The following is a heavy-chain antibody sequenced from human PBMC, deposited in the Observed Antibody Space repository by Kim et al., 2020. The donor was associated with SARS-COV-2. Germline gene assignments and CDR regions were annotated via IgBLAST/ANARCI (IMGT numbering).Heavy chain of an antibody. CDR2: INHSGRT. J-gene: IGHJ4*02. Sequence: SETLSLTCAVYGGSFSGYDWSWIRQPPGKGLEWIGEINHSGRTNYNPSLKNRVTISVDTSKNQFSLKLTSVTAAAAAVYFCARRLSNTSGWGSHYCDLWGQGILVTVSS. V-gene: IGHV4-34*01. CDR1: GGSFSGYD. D-gene: IGHD3-10*01. CDR3: ARRLSNTSGWGSHYCDL.